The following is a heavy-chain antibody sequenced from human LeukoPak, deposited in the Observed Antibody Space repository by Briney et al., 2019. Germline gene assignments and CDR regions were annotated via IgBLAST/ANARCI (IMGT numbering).Heavy chain of an antibody. CDR2: IYPDDSDT. V-gene: IGHV5-51*01. Sequence: GESLKISCKGSGYSFTSYWIGWVRQMPGKGLEWMGIIYPDDSDTRYSPSFQGQVTISADKSISTVYLQWSSLKASDTAMCFCARLRGVVVGANYFDYWGRGTLVTVSS. CDR1: GYSFTSYW. CDR3: ARLRGVVVGANYFDY. D-gene: IGHD2-15*01. J-gene: IGHJ4*02.